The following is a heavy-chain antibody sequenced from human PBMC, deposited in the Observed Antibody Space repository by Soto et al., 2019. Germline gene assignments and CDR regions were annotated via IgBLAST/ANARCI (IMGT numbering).Heavy chain of an antibody. Sequence: SETLSLTCTVSGGSISSYYWSWIRQPPGKGLEWIGYIYYSGSTNYNPSLKSRVNISVDTSKNQFSLKLSSVTAADTAVYYCARHYYDSSGYLEYFQHWGQGTLVTVSS. CDR3: ARHYYDSSGYLEYFQH. CDR2: IYYSGST. V-gene: IGHV4-59*08. D-gene: IGHD3-22*01. CDR1: GGSISSYY. J-gene: IGHJ1*01.